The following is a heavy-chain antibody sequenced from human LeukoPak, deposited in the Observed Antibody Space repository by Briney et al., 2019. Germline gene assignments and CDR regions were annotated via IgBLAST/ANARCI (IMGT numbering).Heavy chain of an antibody. CDR1: GYTFTGYY. D-gene: IGHD3-10*01. CDR2: INPSSGGT. CDR3: ARPPKYYYGAGGDY. V-gene: IGHV1-2*02. J-gene: IGHJ4*02. Sequence: ASVKVSCKASGYTFTGYYMHWVRQAPGQGLEWMGWINPSSGGTNYAQKFQGRVTMTRDTSISTAYMELSRLRSDDTAVYYCARPPKYYYGAGGDYWGQGTLVTVSS.